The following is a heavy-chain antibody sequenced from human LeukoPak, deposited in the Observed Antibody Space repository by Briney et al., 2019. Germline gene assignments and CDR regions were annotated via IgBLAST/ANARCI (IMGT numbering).Heavy chain of an antibody. CDR3: ARRPGIAVAGLYWYFDL. Sequence: PSGTLSLTCAVSGGSISSSNWWSWVRQPPGKGLEWIGYIYYSGSTNYNPSLKSRVTISVDTSKNQFSLKLSSVTAADTAVYYCARRPGIAVAGLYWYFDLWGRGTLVTVSS. V-gene: IGHV4-4*02. J-gene: IGHJ2*01. D-gene: IGHD6-19*01. CDR2: IYYSGST. CDR1: GGSISSSNW.